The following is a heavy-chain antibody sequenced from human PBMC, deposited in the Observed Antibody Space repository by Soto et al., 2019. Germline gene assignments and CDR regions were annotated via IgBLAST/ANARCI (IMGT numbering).Heavy chain of an antibody. CDR2: IYYSGST. CDR1: GGSISSYY. Sequence: QVQLQESGPGLVKPSETLSLTCTVSGGSISSYYWSWIRQPPGKGLEWIGYIYYSGSTNYNPSLKSRVTTSVDTSKNQVSRKLSSVTAADTAVYYCARRWVDAFDIWGQGTMVTFSS. J-gene: IGHJ3*02. D-gene: IGHD1-26*01. CDR3: ARRWVDAFDI. V-gene: IGHV4-59*01.